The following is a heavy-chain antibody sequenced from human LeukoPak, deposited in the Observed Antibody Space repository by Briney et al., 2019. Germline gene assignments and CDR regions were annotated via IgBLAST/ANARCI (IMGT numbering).Heavy chain of an antibody. CDR1: GFTFDDYA. J-gene: IGHJ5*02. D-gene: IGHD1-26*01. V-gene: IGHV3-7*01. Sequence: PGGFLRLSCAASGFTFDDYAMHWVRQAPGKGLEWVANIKQDATEIYYADSVKGRLTISRDNARKSLFLQMNILRVEDTALYYCARLNWDDGEVSGFDQWGQGILVTVSS. CDR3: ARLNWDDGEVSGFDQ. CDR2: IKQDATEI.